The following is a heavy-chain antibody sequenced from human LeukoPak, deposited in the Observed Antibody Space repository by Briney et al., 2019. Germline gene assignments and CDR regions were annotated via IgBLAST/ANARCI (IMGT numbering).Heavy chain of an antibody. J-gene: IGHJ4*02. V-gene: IGHV3-30*04. CDR2: ISYDGSNK. CDR3: AKDAWSYDYYDSSGYYDY. Sequence: GGSLRLSCAASGFTFSSYAMHWVRQAPGKGLEWVAHISYDGSNKYYADSVKGRFTISRDNSKNTLYLQMNSLRAEDSAVYYCAKDAWSYDYYDSSGYYDYWGQGTLVTVSS. CDR1: GFTFSSYA. D-gene: IGHD3-22*01.